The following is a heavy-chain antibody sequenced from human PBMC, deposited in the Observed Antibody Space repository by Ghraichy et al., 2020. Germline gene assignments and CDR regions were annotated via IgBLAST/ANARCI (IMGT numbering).Heavy chain of an antibody. V-gene: IGHV3-11*03. CDR2: ISSSSTNT. Sequence: SLRLSCAASGLTFTDFYMIWIRQTPGKGLEWVSYISSSSTNTNYADSVKGRFTISRDNAKKSLYLQMNSLRAEDTAVYYCARGGKRYYDFWSGLYWGQGTLVTVYS. D-gene: IGHD3-3*01. CDR3: ARGGKRYYDFWSGLY. CDR1: GLTFTDFY. J-gene: IGHJ4*02.